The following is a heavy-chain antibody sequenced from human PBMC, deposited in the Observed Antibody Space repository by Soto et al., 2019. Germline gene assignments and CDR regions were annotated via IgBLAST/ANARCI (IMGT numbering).Heavy chain of an antibody. Sequence: PSETLSLTCTVSGGSIDSYYWTWIRQPPGKGLEWIGYVYYTGTTTYSPSLKSRVTISVDTSMNQISLKLSSVTAADTAVYYCARRYSRAFDIWGQGTMVTVSS. CDR1: GGSIDSYY. D-gene: IGHD6-13*01. CDR2: VYYTGTT. V-gene: IGHV4-59*08. J-gene: IGHJ3*02. CDR3: ARRYSRAFDI.